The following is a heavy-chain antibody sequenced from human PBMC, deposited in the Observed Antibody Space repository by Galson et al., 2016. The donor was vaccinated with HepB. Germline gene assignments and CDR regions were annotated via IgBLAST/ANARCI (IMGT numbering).Heavy chain of an antibody. CDR3: ARDVWIESYDLGGMLS. CDR2: IWRVGSNE. D-gene: IGHD3-16*01. J-gene: IGHJ5*02. V-gene: IGHV3-33*01. Sequence: SLRLSCAASGFTFNIYGMHWVRQAPGKGLEGVAVIWRVGSNEHYADTVRARFTISRDNSKDTLYLQMNSLRAEDTAVYYCARDVWIESYDLGGMLSWGQGALVPVSS. CDR1: GFTFNIYG.